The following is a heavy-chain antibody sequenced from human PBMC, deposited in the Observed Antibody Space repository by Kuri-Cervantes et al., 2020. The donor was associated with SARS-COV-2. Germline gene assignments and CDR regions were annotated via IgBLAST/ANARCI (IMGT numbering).Heavy chain of an antibody. CDR2: ISSGSNSI. CDR3: ARERGVIPAGLGWFDP. CDR1: GFTFSSYS. D-gene: IGHD2-2*01. Sequence: GGSLRLSCAASGFTFSSYSMNWVRQAPGKGLEWVSYISSGSNSIYYADSVKGRFTISRDNSKNSLYLQMNSLRVEDTAVYYCARERGVIPAGLGWFDPWGQGTLVTVSS. J-gene: IGHJ5*02. V-gene: IGHV3-48*01.